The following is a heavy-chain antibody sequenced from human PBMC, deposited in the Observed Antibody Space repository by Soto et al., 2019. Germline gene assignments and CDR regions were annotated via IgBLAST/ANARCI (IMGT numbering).Heavy chain of an antibody. D-gene: IGHD4-17*01. J-gene: IGHJ6*02. CDR3: ARDMTTVKAASPGMDV. CDR2: INPNSGGT. CDR1: GXTFXXYX. Sequence: KXSXXASGXTFXXYXMHWVRQAPGQGLEWMGWINPNSGGTNYAQKFQGWVTMTRDTSISTAYMELSRLRSDDTAVYYCARDMTTVKAASPGMDVWGQGTTVTVSS. V-gene: IGHV1-2*04.